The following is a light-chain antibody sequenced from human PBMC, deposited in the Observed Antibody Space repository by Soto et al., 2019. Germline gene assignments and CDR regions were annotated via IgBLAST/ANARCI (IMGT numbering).Light chain of an antibody. CDR2: KAS. V-gene: IGKV1-5*03. CDR1: HTISIW. Sequence: EIQMSQSPAALSGSEGDRVTITCRASHTISIWLALYQQKPGKAPKLLIYKASTLKSGVPSRFSGSGSGTEFTLTISSLQPDDFATYYCQQFNSYSFGQGTKV. J-gene: IGKJ1*01. CDR3: QQFNSYS.